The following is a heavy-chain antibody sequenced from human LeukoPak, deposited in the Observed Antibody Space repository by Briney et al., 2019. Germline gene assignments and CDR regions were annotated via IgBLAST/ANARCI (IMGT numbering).Heavy chain of an antibody. J-gene: IGHJ4*02. CDR2: ISGSGGST. CDR1: GFTFSSYA. Sequence: PGGSLRLSCAASGFTFSSYAMSWVRQAPGKGLEWVSAISGSGGSTYYADSVKGRFTISRDNSKNTLYLQMNNLRAEDTAVYYCANGDYYDSSGYYYDPVVSDYWGQGTLVTVSS. V-gene: IGHV3-23*01. D-gene: IGHD3-22*01. CDR3: ANGDYYDSSGYYYDPVVSDY.